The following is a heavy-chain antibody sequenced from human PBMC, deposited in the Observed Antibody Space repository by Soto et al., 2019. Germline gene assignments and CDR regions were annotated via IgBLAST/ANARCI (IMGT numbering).Heavy chain of an antibody. Sequence: GGSLRLSCVTSGFTFRSYGMNWVRQAPGGGLEWVANIIGSGDSTSYADSVKGRFTISRDNSQNTLFLQMDRLRVDDTATYYCVKDRAFRTVAGTDHWGQGALVTVSS. CDR1: GFTFRSYG. CDR2: IIGSGDST. CDR3: VKDRAFRTVAGTDH. V-gene: IGHV3-23*01. J-gene: IGHJ4*02. D-gene: IGHD6-19*01.